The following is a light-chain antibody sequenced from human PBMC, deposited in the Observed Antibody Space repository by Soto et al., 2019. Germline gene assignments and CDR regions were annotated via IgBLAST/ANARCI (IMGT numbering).Light chain of an antibody. CDR2: AAS. V-gene: IGKV1-39*01. J-gene: IGKJ2*01. CDR3: QQSYSTPER. Sequence: DIQMTQSPSSLSASVGDRVTITCRASQSISSYLNGYQQKPGKAPKLLLYAASSLQSGVPSRFSGSGSGTDFTLTISSLQHYYLATDYCQQSYSTPERFGQGPKME. CDR1: QSISSY.